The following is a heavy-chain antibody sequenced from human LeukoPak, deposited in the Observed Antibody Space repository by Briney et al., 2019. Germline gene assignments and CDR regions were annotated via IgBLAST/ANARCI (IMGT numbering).Heavy chain of an antibody. V-gene: IGHV4-39*02. CDR2: IYYSGST. D-gene: IGHD3-10*01. CDR1: GGSISSSNYY. Sequence: PSETLSLTCTVSGGSISSSNYYWGWIRQPPGKGLEWIGNIYYSGSTYYNPSLKSRVTISVDTSKNHFSLKLSSVTAADTAVYYCARLRITMVRGVTYYFDYWGQGTLVTVSS. J-gene: IGHJ4*02. CDR3: ARLRITMVRGVTYYFDY.